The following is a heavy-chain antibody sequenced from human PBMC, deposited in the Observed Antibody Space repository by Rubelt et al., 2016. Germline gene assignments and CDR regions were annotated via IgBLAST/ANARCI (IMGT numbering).Heavy chain of an antibody. Sequence: QVQLQESGPGLVEPSETLSLTCTVSGGSISNYYWSWIRQPPGKGLEWIGYIYYSGSTYYNPFLKSRVTISVDTSKNQFSPKESSVTAADTAVYDSARQQSWSYSDYCGQGTLVTVAS. CDR3: ARQQSWSYSDY. J-gene: IGHJ4*02. CDR2: IYYSGST. D-gene: IGHD2-15*01. CDR1: GGSISNYY. V-gene: IGHV4-59*08.